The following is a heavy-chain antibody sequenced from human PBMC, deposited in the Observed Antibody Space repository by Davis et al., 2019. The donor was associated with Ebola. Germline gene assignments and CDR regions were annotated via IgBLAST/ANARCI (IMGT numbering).Heavy chain of an antibody. CDR3: ARKGIYYDFWSGYYKGDYYGMDV. V-gene: IGHV4-4*02. CDR1: GGSISSSNW. D-gene: IGHD3-3*01. J-gene: IGHJ6*02. CDR2: IYHSGST. Sequence: SETLSLTCAVSGGSISSSNWWSWVRQPPGKGLEWIGEIYHSGSTNYNPSLKSRVTISVDKSKNHFSLKLSSVTAADTAVYYCARKGIYYDFWSGYYKGDYYGMDVWGQGTTVTVSS.